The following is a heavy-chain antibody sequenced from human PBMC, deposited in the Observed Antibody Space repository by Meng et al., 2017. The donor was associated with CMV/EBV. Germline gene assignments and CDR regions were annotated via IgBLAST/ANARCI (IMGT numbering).Heavy chain of an antibody. CDR1: GGSLRRGYYD. D-gene: IGHD3-22*01. V-gene: IGHV4-30-4*08. J-gene: IGHJ4*02. CDR2: IYYSGTT. CDR3: ARLSGSGTTSTGYHYAFDS. Sequence: ESAPGSATHSEPLSLACSVSGGSLRRGYYDWSWIRQPPGKGLEWIGYIYYSGTTYYNPSLESRVTISGDTSKNQFSLNLSSVNAADTAVYYCARLSGSGTTSTGYHYAFDSWGQETLVTVSS.